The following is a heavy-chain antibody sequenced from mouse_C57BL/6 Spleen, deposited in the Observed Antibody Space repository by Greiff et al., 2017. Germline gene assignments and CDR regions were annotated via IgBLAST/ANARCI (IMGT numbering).Heavy chain of an antibody. D-gene: IGHD2-4*01. Sequence: VQLQQSGPELVKPGASVKISCKASGYAFSSSWMNWVKQRPGKGLEWIGRIYPGDGDTNYNGKFKGKATLTADKSSSTAYMQLSSLTSEDSAVYFCASGGLRRGFDYWGQGTTLTVSS. CDR3: ASGGLRRGFDY. CDR1: GYAFSSSW. CDR2: IYPGDGDT. J-gene: IGHJ2*01. V-gene: IGHV1-82*01.